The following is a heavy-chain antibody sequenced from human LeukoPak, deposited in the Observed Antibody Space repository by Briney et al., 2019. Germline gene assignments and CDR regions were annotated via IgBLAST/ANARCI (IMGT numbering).Heavy chain of an antibody. CDR1: GGSFSGYY. CDR3: ARSSVAVAGIVYFDY. Sequence: SETLSLTCAVYGGSFSGYYWSWIRQPPGKGLEWIGEINHRGSTNYNPSLKSRVTISVDTSKNQFSLKLSSVTAADTAVYYCARSSVAVAGIVYFDYWGQGTLVTVSS. D-gene: IGHD6-19*01. J-gene: IGHJ4*02. CDR2: INHRGST. V-gene: IGHV4-34*01.